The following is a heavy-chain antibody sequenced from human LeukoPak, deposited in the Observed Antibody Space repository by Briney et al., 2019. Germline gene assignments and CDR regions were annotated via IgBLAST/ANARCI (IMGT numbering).Heavy chain of an antibody. CDR3: ATTIFGVVKPADY. CDR1: GFTFSSYA. CDR2: ISGSGGST. V-gene: IGHV3-23*01. J-gene: IGHJ4*02. Sequence: PGGSLRLSCAASGFTFSSYAMSWVRQAPGKGLEWVSAISGSGGSTYYADSVKGRFTISRDNSKNTLYLQMNSLGAEDTAVYYCATTIFGVVKPADYWGQGTLVTVSS. D-gene: IGHD3-3*01.